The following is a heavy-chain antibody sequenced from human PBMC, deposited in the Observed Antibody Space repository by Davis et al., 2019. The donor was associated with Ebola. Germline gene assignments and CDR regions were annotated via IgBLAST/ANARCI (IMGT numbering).Heavy chain of an antibody. J-gene: IGHJ4*02. V-gene: IGHV4-61*01. CDR1: GGSVSSGSYY. Sequence: MPSETLSLTCTVSGGSVSSGSYYWSWIRQPPGKGLEWIGYIYYSGSTNYNPSLKSRVTISVDTSKNQFSLKLSSVTAADTAVYYCARERTVGPGGYFDYWGQGTLVTVSS. CDR2: IYYSGST. CDR3: ARERTVGPGGYFDY. D-gene: IGHD3/OR15-3a*01.